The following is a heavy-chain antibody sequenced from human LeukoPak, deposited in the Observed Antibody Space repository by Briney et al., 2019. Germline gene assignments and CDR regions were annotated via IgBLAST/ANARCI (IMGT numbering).Heavy chain of an antibody. CDR3: AKDMGRYYGSGSRSNFQH. CDR2: ISGSGGST. D-gene: IGHD3-10*01. J-gene: IGHJ1*01. CDR1: GFTFSSYA. Sequence: AGGSLRLSCAASGFTFSSYAMSWVRQAPGKGLEWVSAISGSGGSTYYADSVKGRFTISRDNAKNSLYLQMNSLRAEDTALYYCAKDMGRYYGSGSRSNFQHWGQGTLVTVSS. V-gene: IGHV3-23*01.